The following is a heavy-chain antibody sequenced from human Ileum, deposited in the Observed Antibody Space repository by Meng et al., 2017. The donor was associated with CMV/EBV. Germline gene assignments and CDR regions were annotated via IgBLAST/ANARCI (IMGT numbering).Heavy chain of an antibody. Sequence: QRQTQQSRPGLVKPPPNLSLTWGIAGDSVSTKNVAWNWIRQCHRRGLEWLGRTAYRSKWDYEYSVSEESRITISPDTSKNQFSLHLRSVTPEDTAIYYCARESELLRFDHWGQGTLVTVSS. J-gene: IGHJ4*02. CDR1: GDSVSTKNVA. V-gene: IGHV6-1*01. CDR3: ARESELLRFDH. D-gene: IGHD6-6*01. CDR2: TAYRSKWDY.